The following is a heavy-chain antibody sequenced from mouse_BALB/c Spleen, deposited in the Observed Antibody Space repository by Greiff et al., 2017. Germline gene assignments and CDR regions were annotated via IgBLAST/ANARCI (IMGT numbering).Heavy chain of an antibody. CDR1: GYSFTGYF. D-gene: IGHD2-14*01. J-gene: IGHJ2*01. CDR3: GRGYDEGGFDY. V-gene: IGHV1-37*01. CDR2: INPYNGDT. Sequence: EVMLVESGPELVKPGASVKISCKASGYSFTGYFMNWVKQSHGKSLEWIGRINPYNGDTFYNQKFKGKATLTVDKSSSTAHMELLSLTSEDSAVYDCGRGYDEGGFDYWGQGTTLTVSS.